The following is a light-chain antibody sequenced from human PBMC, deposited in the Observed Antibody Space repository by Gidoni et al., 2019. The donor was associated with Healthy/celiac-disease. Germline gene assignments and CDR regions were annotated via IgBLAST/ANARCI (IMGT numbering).Light chain of an antibody. CDR2: AAS. CDR1: QSISSY. Sequence: NQETQSSSSLSASVGDRVTITCRASQSISSYLNWYQQKPGKAPKLLIYAASSLQSGVPSRFSGSGSGTDFTLTISSLQPEDFATYYCQQSYSTPPITFGQGTRLEIK. V-gene: IGKV1-39*01. J-gene: IGKJ5*01. CDR3: QQSYSTPPIT.